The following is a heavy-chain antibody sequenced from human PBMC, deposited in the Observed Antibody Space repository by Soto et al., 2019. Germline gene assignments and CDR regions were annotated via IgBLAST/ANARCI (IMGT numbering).Heavy chain of an antibody. Sequence: PGGSLRLSCAASGFTFSHYAMSWIRQPPGKGLEWIGNIYDSGNTKYNPSLKSRVIMSVDTSKNQFSLKLSSVTAADSAVYYCARANMIYGLGVWGPGTTVTVSS. CDR1: GFTFSHYA. CDR2: IYDSGNT. D-gene: IGHD3-16*01. CDR3: ARANMIYGLGV. J-gene: IGHJ6*02. V-gene: IGHV4-59*01.